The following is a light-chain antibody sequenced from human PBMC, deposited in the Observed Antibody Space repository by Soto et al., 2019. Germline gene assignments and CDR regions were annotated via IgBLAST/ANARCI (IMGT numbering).Light chain of an antibody. Sequence: EIVMTQSPATQSVSPGEIATLPCRASPSVVSNLALYQQKPGQTPRRLLYGACTRATGIPARFSGSGSRTEFALAVNSLQSEDVAVYYCQQYKNWKYTFGQGTKLEIK. V-gene: IGKV3-15*01. CDR3: QQYKNWKYT. CDR1: PSVVSN. J-gene: IGKJ2*01. CDR2: GAC.